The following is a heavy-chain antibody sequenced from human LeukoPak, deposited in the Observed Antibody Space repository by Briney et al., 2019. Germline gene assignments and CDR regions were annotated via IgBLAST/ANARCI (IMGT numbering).Heavy chain of an antibody. J-gene: IGHJ4*02. CDR1: GFTFSSYS. CDR2: ISSSSSYI. Sequence: PGGSLRLSCAASGFTFSSYSMNWVRQAPGKGLEWVSSISSSSSYIYYADSVKGRFTISRDNAKNSLYLQMNSLRAEDTAVYYCASSSTSFATPFYWGQGTLVTVSS. V-gene: IGHV3-21*01. D-gene: IGHD2-2*01. CDR3: ASSSTSFATPFY.